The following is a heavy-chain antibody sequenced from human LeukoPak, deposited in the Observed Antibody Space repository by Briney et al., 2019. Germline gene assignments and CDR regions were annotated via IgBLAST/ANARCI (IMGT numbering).Heavy chain of an antibody. CDR1: GYTFTSYD. CDR3: ARGVGYSSGWYLW. Sequence: GASVKVSCKASGYTFTSYDINWVRQATGQGLEWMGWMNPNSGNTGYAQKFQGRVTMTRNTSIRTAYMELSRLRSDDTAVYYCARGVGYSSGWYLWWGQGTLVTVSS. CDR2: MNPNSGNT. J-gene: IGHJ4*02. D-gene: IGHD6-19*01. V-gene: IGHV1-8*01.